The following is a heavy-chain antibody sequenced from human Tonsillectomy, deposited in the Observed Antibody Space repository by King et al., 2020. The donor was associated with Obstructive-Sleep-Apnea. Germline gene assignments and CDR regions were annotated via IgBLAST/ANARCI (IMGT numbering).Heavy chain of an antibody. CDR2: SNPTGSST. V-gene: IGHV1-46*01. CDR3: ARDSVVTAWGLDY. D-gene: IGHD2-21*02. J-gene: IGHJ4*02. Sequence: VQLVEAVAEVKKPGASVNVSCNASGYTFTNYNMKGMRQAPGQGLKWIGISNPTGSSTGYAQKFQGRVTMTRETSTSTVYMELRSLRSEDTAVYYCARDSVVTAWGLDYWGQGTLVTVSS. CDR1: GYTFTNYN.